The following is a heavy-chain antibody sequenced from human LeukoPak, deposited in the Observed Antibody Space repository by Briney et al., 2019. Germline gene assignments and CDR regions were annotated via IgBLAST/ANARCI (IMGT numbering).Heavy chain of an antibody. CDR3: ARVGYSGYDYDY. CDR1: GFTFSSYA. J-gene: IGHJ4*02. V-gene: IGHV3-23*01. D-gene: IGHD5-12*01. CDR2: ISGSGDST. Sequence: GGSLRLSCEASGFTFSSYAMSWVRQAPGKGLEWVSAISGSGDSTYYADSVEGRCTISRDNSKDALYLQMNSLRAEDTAVYYCARVGYSGYDYDYWGQGTLVTVSS.